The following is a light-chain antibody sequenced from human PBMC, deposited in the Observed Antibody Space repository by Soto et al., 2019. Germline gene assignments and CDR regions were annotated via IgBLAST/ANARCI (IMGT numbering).Light chain of an antibody. CDR2: GAS. CDR1: QTISSN. J-gene: IGKJ4*02. Sequence: EIVMTQSPATLSVSPGDRATLSCRASQTISSNLAWYQQKPGKAPRLLIHGASTMSTGIPARFSGSGSGTEFTLTISSLQSADVAVYFCQQYYDWPPVTFGGGTKVEIK. CDR3: QQYYDWPPVT. V-gene: IGKV3-15*01.